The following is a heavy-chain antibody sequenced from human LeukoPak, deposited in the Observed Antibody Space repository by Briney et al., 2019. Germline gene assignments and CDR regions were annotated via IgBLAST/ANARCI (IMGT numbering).Heavy chain of an antibody. Sequence: PSETLSLTCAVYGGSFSGYYWSGIRQPPGKGLEWSGEINHSGSTNYNPSIKSRVTISVDTSKNQFSLKLSSVTAADTAVYYSASSSQRSMKGAFDIWGQGTMVTVSS. CDR2: INHSGST. CDR1: GGSFSGYY. V-gene: IGHV4-34*01. D-gene: IGHD2/OR15-2a*01. J-gene: IGHJ3*02. CDR3: ASSSQRSMKGAFDI.